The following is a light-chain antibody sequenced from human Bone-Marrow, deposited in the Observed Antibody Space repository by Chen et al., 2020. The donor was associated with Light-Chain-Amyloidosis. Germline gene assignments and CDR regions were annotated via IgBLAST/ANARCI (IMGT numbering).Light chain of an antibody. V-gene: IGLV3-25*03. CDR2: RDT. Sequence: SYELTQPLSVSVSPGQTARITCPGDALPTKYAYWYQQKPGQAPVLVIHRDTERPSGISERFSGSSSGTTATLTISGVQAEDEADYHCQSADSSGTYEVIFGGGTKLTVL. J-gene: IGLJ2*01. CDR3: QSADSSGTYEVI. CDR1: ALPTKY.